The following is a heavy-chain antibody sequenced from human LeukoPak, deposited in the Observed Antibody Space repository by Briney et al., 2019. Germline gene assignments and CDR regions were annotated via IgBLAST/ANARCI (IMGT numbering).Heavy chain of an antibody. CDR3: ATARGEYSSSGYDAFDI. D-gene: IGHD6-13*01. Sequence: GGSLRLSCAASGFTFSSYGMHWVRQAPGKGLEWVAVISYDGSNKYYADSVKGRFTISRDNSKNTLYLQMNSLRAEDTAVYYCATARGEYSSSGYDAFDIWGQGTMVTVSS. CDR2: ISYDGSNK. J-gene: IGHJ3*02. CDR1: GFTFSSYG. V-gene: IGHV3-30*03.